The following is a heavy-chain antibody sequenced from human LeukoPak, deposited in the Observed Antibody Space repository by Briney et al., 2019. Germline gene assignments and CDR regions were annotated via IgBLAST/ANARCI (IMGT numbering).Heavy chain of an antibody. CDR2: IYSSGTT. J-gene: IGHJ5*02. Sequence: SETLSLTCSVSGAYISSDNYYWTWIRQPAGKGLEWIGRIYSSGTTSYNPSLRSRLTISLDTSKNQFSLKLTSVTAADTAVYYCARGRWIYGSGSYSFNWFDPWGQGTLVTVSS. V-gene: IGHV4-61*02. D-gene: IGHD3-10*01. CDR3: ARGRWIYGSGSYSFNWFDP. CDR1: GAYISSDNYY.